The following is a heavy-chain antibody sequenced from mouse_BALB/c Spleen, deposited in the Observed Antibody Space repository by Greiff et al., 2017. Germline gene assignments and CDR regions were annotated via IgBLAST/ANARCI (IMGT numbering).Heavy chain of an antibody. V-gene: IGHV1S81*02. Sequence: QVQLQQPGAELVKPGASVKLSCKASGYTFTSYWMHWVKQRPGQGLEWIGEINPSNGRTNYNEKFKSKATLTVDKSSSTAYMQLSSLTSEDSAVYYCARSLYYGSSPFAYWGQGTLVTVSA. CDR3: ARSLYYGSSPFAY. J-gene: IGHJ3*01. CDR2: INPSNGRT. CDR1: GYTFTSYW. D-gene: IGHD1-1*01.